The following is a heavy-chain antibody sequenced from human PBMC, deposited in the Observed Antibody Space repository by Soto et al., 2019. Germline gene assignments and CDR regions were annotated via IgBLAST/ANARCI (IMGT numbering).Heavy chain of an antibody. D-gene: IGHD4-17*01. CDR2: IWYDGSNK. V-gene: IGHV3-33*01. J-gene: IGHJ6*03. CDR3: AREVDYGDYEAVPQYYYYYMDV. Sequence: GGSLRLSCAASGFTFSSYGMHWVRQAPGKGLEWVAVIWYDGSNKYYADSVKGRFTISRDNSKNTLYLQMNSLRAEDTAVYYCAREVDYGDYEAVPQYYYYYMDVWGKGTTVTVSS. CDR1: GFTFSSYG.